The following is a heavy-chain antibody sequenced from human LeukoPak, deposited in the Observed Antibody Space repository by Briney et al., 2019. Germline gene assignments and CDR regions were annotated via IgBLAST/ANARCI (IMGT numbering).Heavy chain of an antibody. CDR1: GGSISSSSYY. J-gene: IGHJ4*02. CDR2: IYYSGST. D-gene: IGHD6-6*01. CDR3: ARQSSSSRPNFDY. V-gene: IGHV4-39*01. Sequence: SETLSLTCTVSGGSISSSSYYWGWIRQPPGKGLEWIARIYYSGSTYYNPSLKSRLTILLDTSKNQFSLKLNSVTAADTAMYYCARQSSSSRPNFDYWGQGILVTTSS.